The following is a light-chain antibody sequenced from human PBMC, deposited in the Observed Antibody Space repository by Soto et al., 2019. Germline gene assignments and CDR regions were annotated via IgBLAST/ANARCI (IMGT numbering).Light chain of an antibody. CDR3: QQYSLPPWT. CDR1: QSLLYRSNNKNY. Sequence: DIVMTQSPDSLAVPLGERATISCKSSQSLLYRSNNKNYLAWYQQKPGQPPRLLIYWASTRESGVPDRFSGSGSGADFSLSISSLQAEDVAVYFCQQYSLPPWTFGQGTKVDIK. J-gene: IGKJ1*01. CDR2: WAS. V-gene: IGKV4-1*01.